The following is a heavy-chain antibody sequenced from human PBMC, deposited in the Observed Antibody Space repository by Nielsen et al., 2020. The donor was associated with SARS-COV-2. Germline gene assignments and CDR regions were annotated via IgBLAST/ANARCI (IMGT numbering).Heavy chain of an antibody. CDR2: INPNGVNGPST. D-gene: IGHD3-9*01. V-gene: IGHV1-46*01. CDR3: ARGKPDLTGYYPFDY. J-gene: IGHJ4*02. Sequence: ASVKVSCKASGYILTSYYMHWVRQAPGQGLEWIGVINPNGVNGPSTTYAPKFQGRVSMTLDTSTSTAHVELSSLRSEDTAVYYCARGKPDLTGYYPFDYWGQGTLVTVSS. CDR1: GYILTSYY.